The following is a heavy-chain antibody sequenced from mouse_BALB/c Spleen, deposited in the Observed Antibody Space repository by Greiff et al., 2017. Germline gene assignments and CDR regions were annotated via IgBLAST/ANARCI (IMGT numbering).Heavy chain of an antibody. Sequence: EVQRVESGPGLVKPSQSLSLTCSVTGYSITSGYYWNWIRQFPGNKLEWMGYISYDGSNNYNPSLKNRISITRDTSKNQFFLKLNSVTTEDTATYYCARRVYYDYDWYFDVWGAGTTVTVSS. J-gene: IGHJ1*01. CDR3: ARRVYYDYDWYFDV. D-gene: IGHD2-4*01. CDR2: ISYDGSN. CDR1: GYSITSGYY. V-gene: IGHV3-6*02.